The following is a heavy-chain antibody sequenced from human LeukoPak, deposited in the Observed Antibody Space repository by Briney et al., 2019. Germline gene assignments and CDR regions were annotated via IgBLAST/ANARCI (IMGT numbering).Heavy chain of an antibody. D-gene: IGHD3-16*01. CDR2: INPNSGGT. V-gene: IGHV1-2*02. CDR1: GYTFTGYY. Sequence: ASVKVSCKASGYTFTGYYMHWVRQAPGQGLEWMGWINPNSGGTNYAQKLQGRVTMTTDTSTSTAYMELRSLRSDDTAVYYCARVFLGGGDRYDYWGQGTLVTVSS. J-gene: IGHJ4*02. CDR3: ARVFLGGGDRYDY.